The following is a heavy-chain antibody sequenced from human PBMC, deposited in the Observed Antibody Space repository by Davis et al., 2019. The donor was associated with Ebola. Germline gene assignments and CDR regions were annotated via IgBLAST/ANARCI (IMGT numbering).Heavy chain of an antibody. CDR2: IRQDGSDR. V-gene: IGHV3-7*01. J-gene: IGHJ4*02. Sequence: GESLKISCAASGFTFSNYYLHWVRLAPGKGLEWVANIRQDGSDRQYVGSVEGRFTISRDNAKNSLYLQMNSLRVEDTGVYYCTRFSRGDLENYWGQGTLVTVSS. CDR3: TRFSRGDLENY. D-gene: IGHD1-1*01. CDR1: GFTFSNYY.